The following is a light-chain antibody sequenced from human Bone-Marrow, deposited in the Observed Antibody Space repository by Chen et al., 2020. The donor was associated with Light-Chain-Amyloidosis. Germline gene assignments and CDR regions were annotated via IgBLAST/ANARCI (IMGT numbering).Light chain of an antibody. J-gene: IGKJ2*01. Sequence: EIVLTQSPATLSLSPGERATISCRASQSVSSYLAGYQPKPGQAPRLLLYDASNRATGIPARFSGSGSGTDFTLTISSRETEYCAVYYCQQRSNWPLYTFGQGTKLEIK. CDR3: QQRSNWPLYT. V-gene: IGKV3-11*01. CDR1: QSVSSY. CDR2: DAS.